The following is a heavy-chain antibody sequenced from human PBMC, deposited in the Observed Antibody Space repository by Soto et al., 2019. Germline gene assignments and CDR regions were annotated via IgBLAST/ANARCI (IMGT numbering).Heavy chain of an antibody. CDR3: ISFCSSCFFDY. D-gene: IGHD6-13*01. CDR1: GFTFSGSA. CDR2: IRSKPNSYAT. Sequence: LRLSCAASGFTFSGSAMHWVRQASEKGLEWVGRIRSKPNSYATEYAASVQGRFTISRDDSKNTAYLHMNNLKTEDTAVYYCISFCSSCFFDYWGQGTPVTVSS. V-gene: IGHV3-73*01. J-gene: IGHJ4*02.